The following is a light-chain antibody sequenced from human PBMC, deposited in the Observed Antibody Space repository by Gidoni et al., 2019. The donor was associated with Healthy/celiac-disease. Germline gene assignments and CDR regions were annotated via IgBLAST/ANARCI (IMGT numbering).Light chain of an antibody. Sequence: VQTDESRAAMSASVGDRVTITCRASQSISSYLNWYQQKPGKAPQLLIYAASSLQSGVPSRFSGGGSGTDFPLTISSLQPEDFATYYRQQSSSTPRLYTFDQGTKLEIK. V-gene: IGKV1-39*01. CDR2: AAS. J-gene: IGKJ2*01. CDR1: QSISSY. CDR3: QQSSSTPRLYT.